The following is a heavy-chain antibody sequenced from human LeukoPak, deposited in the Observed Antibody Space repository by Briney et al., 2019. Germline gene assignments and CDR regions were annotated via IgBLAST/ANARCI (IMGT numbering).Heavy chain of an antibody. D-gene: IGHD1-14*01. CDR1: GFAVSSNS. J-gene: IGHJ6*03. CDR3: ARSPAGANYYLDV. CDR2: IYSDNT. V-gene: IGHV3-66*03. Sequence: GGSLRLSCTVSGFAVSSNSMSWVRQAPGKGLEWVSFIYSDNTHYSDSVKGRFTISRDNTKNSLYLQMNSLRAEDTAVYYCARSPAGANYYLDVWGKGTTVTISS.